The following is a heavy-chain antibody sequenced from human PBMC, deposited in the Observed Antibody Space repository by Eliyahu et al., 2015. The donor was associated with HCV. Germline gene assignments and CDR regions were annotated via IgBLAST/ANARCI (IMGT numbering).Heavy chain of an antibody. CDR2: ISYDGSDK. Sequence: QVHLVEXGGRVXQPGXXLXXSCAASGFPFXGFGMHWVRQAPGKGLEWVAFISYDGSDKYYRDSVKGRFTISRDNSMDKVYLQMNGLRREDTAVYHCVKDLPPMNSWLPRSDYGMDVWGQGTTVTVSS. CDR3: VKDLPPMNSWLPRSDYGMDV. D-gene: IGHD6-13*01. CDR1: GFPFXGFG. V-gene: IGHV3-30*18. J-gene: IGHJ6*02.